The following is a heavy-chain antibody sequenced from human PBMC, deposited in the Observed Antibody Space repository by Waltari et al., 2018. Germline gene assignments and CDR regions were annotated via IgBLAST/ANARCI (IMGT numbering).Heavy chain of an antibody. CDR3: ARYYYDSSGFDY. Sequence: QVQLQESGPGLVKPSETLSLTCTVSGGSISSSYWRWIRQPPGKGLGCICDIYYGGRPTDNPSLKRRVTMSVDTSKTQFSLKLSSVTAADTAVYYCARYYYDSSGFDYWGQGTLVTVSS. CDR1: GGSISSSY. D-gene: IGHD3-22*01. V-gene: IGHV4-59*01. J-gene: IGHJ4*02. CDR2: IYYGGRP.